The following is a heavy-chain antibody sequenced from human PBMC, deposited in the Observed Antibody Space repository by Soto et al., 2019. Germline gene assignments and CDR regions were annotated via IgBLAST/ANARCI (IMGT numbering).Heavy chain of an antibody. V-gene: IGHV4-31*03. J-gene: IGHJ6*02. D-gene: IGHD2-21*01. CDR2: IYFSGSM. CDR1: GGSIGGGGGY. Sequence: PSETLSLTSTVSGGSIGGGGGYWSWIRQPPGQGLEWIGYIYFSGSMYYNPSLKSRVIISVDTSKNQFSLRLSSVTAADTAVYYCARGDWPTHMDVWGQGTTVTVSS. CDR3: ARGDWPTHMDV.